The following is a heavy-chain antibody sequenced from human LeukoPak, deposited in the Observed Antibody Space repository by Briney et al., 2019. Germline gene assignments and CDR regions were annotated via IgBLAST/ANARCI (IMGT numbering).Heavy chain of an antibody. V-gene: IGHV1-69*04. CDR2: IIPILGIA. CDR3: ASLPYCSGGSCYSYDY. J-gene: IGHJ4*02. CDR1: GGTFSSYA. Sequence: SVKVSCKASGGTFSSYAISWVRQAPGQGLEWMGRIIPILGIANYAQKFQGRVTITADKSTGTAYMELSSLRSEDTAVYYCASLPYCSGGSCYSYDYWGQGTLVTVSS. D-gene: IGHD2-15*01.